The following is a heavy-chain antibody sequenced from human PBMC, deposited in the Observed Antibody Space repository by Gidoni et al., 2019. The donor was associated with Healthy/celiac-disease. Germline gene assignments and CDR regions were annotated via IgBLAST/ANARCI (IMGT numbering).Heavy chain of an antibody. V-gene: IGHV4-34*01. CDR2: INHSGST. Sequence: QVQLQQWGAGLLKPSETLSLTCAVYGGSFSGYYWSWIRQPPGKGLEWIGEINHSGSTNYNPSLKSRVTISVDTSKNQFSLKLSSVTAADTAVYYCAREVRPRGVYGMDVWGQGTTVTVSS. J-gene: IGHJ6*02. D-gene: IGHD6-6*01. CDR1: GGSFSGYY. CDR3: AREVRPRGVYGMDV.